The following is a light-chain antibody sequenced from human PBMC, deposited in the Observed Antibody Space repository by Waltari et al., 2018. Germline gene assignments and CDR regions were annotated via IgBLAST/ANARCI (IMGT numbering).Light chain of an antibody. CDR3: QTGGHGTWV. CDR2: VNSDGGH. V-gene: IGLV4-69*01. CDR1: TRPSTST. Sequence: QLVLTQSPSAAASLGASVTPTCTLSTRPSTSTIAWHQHTPGKGPRYLMHVNSDGGHNKGVGIPDRFSGSSSGAERYLTISSLQSEDEADYYCQTGGHGTWVFGGGTRLTVL. J-gene: IGLJ3*02.